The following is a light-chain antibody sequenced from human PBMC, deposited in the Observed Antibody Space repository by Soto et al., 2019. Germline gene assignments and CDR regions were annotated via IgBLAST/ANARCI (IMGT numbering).Light chain of an antibody. Sequence: EVVLTQSPATRSLSPGERATLSCRASQSVSTYLAWYQQKPGQAPRLLIFDASNRATGIPPRFSGSGSGTDFTLTISSLEPEDFAVYYCQHRNNWQWTFGQGTKVDIK. J-gene: IGKJ1*01. CDR3: QHRNNWQWT. V-gene: IGKV3-11*01. CDR2: DAS. CDR1: QSVSTY.